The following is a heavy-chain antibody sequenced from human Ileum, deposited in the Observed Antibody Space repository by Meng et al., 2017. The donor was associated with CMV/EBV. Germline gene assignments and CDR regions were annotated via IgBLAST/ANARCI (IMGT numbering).Heavy chain of an antibody. Sequence: RLAVDEAGPGLVSPSETLSLTCTVSGVSISSSSCYLAWVRQPPGKRLEWITSIYYSGSTHNNPSLERRVTTSVDTSKKEFSLNLRSVTAADTAVYYCARVLGDFWSGNYGGYFDSWGQGTLVTVSS. CDR1: GVSISSSSCY. J-gene: IGHJ4*02. CDR2: IYYSGST. V-gene: IGHV4-39*06. CDR3: ARVLGDFWSGNYGGYFDS. D-gene: IGHD3-3*01.